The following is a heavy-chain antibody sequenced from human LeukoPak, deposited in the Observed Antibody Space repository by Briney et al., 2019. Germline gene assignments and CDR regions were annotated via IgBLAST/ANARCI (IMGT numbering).Heavy chain of an antibody. V-gene: IGHV1-2*02. CDR2: INPNSGGT. J-gene: IGHJ5*02. Sequence: GASVKVSCKASGYTFTSYGISWVRQAPGQGLEWMGWINPNSGGTNYAQKFQGRVTMTRDTSISTAYMELSRLRSDDTAVYYCARAVLRGSGRYTFDPWGQGTLVTVSS. D-gene: IGHD3-10*01. CDR3: ARAVLRGSGRYTFDP. CDR1: GYTFTSYG.